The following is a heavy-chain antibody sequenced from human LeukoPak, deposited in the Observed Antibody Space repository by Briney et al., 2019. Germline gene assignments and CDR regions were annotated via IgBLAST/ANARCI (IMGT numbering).Heavy chain of an antibody. Sequence: ASVKVSCKASGYTFTGYYMHWVRQAPGQGLEWMGWINPNSGGANYAQKFQGRVTMTRDTSISTAYMELSRLRSDDTAVYYCARDRRYYDSSGKDAFDIWGQGTMVTVSS. D-gene: IGHD3-22*01. V-gene: IGHV1-2*02. CDR2: INPNSGGA. J-gene: IGHJ3*02. CDR1: GYTFTGYY. CDR3: ARDRRYYDSSGKDAFDI.